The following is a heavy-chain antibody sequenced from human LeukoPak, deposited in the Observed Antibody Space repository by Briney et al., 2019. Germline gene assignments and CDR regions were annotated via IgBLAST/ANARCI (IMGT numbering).Heavy chain of an antibody. V-gene: IGHV3-23*01. Sequence: PGGSLRLSCAASGFTFSNYAMSWIRLAPGKGLEWVSAISGSGGNTYYADSVKGRFTISRDNSKNTLYLQMNSLRAEDTAVYYCAKRGKRGNNYYAYPKHYFDYWGQRTLVTVSS. CDR1: GFTFSNYA. D-gene: IGHD3-10*01. CDR2: ISGSGGNT. J-gene: IGHJ4*02. CDR3: AKRGKRGNNYYAYPKHYFDY.